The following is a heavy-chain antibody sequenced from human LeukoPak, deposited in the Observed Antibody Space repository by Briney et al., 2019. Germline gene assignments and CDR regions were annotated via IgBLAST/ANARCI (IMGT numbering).Heavy chain of an antibody. Sequence: GGSLRLSCAASGFTFSSLAMGWVRQAPGKGLEWVSVISDSGGTTYYAHSVKGRFTISRDNSRNTLYLQMNSLRVEDTAVYYCAKDARRSSGWYFFDHWGQGTLVTVSS. V-gene: IGHV3-23*01. J-gene: IGHJ4*02. D-gene: IGHD6-19*01. CDR3: AKDARRSSGWYFFDH. CDR2: ISDSGGTT. CDR1: GFTFSSLA.